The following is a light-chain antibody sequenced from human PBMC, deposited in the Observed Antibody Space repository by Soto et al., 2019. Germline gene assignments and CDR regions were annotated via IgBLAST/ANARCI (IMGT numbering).Light chain of an antibody. CDR3: QQYNNWPPWT. CDR2: DAS. Sequence: DIQMTQSPSTLSASVGDRFTITCLASQSISSWLAWYQQKPGKAPKLLIYDASSLESGVPSRFSGSGSGTEFTLTISSLQSEDFAVYYCQQYNNWPPWTFGQGTKVDIK. CDR1: QSISSW. V-gene: IGKV1-5*01. J-gene: IGKJ1*01.